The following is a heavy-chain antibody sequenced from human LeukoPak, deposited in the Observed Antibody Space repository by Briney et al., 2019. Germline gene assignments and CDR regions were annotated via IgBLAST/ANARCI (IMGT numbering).Heavy chain of an antibody. CDR3: ARVLGYCSSTSCRHYYYYGMDV. D-gene: IGHD2-2*01. Sequence: SETLSLTCTASGGSISSYNWSWIREPPGKGLEWIGYIYYSESTNYNPSLKSRVTISVDTSKNQFSLKLSSVTAADTAVYYCARVLGYCSSTSCRHYYYYGMDVWGQGTTVTVSS. J-gene: IGHJ6*02. V-gene: IGHV4-59*01. CDR1: GGSISSYN. CDR2: IYYSEST.